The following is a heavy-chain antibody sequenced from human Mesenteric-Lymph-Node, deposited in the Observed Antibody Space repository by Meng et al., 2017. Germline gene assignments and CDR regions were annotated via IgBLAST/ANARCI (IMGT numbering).Heavy chain of an antibody. CDR1: GFTFRNYG. CDR3: ARTYSSSGYDVDPPHHYFDY. V-gene: IGHV3-33*01. J-gene: IGHJ4*02. CDR2: IWYDGSNT. Sequence: GESLMISCAASGFTFRNYGMHWVRQPPGTGLEWGAVIWYDGSNTYYADSVKGRFTITRDNSKNTPCLQMTSLRAEDTAVYYCARTYSSSGYDVDPPHHYFDYWGQGTLVTVSS. D-gene: IGHD6-13*01.